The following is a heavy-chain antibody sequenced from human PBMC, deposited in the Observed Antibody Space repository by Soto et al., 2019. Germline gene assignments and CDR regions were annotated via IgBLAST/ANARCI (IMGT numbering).Heavy chain of an antibody. D-gene: IGHD2-15*01. CDR3: ARDLEGYCSGGSCHD. Sequence: GASVKVSCKASCYTFTSYGISWVRQAPGQGLEWMGWISAYNGNTNYAQKLQGRVTMTTDTSTSTAYMELRSLRSDDTAVYYCARDLEGYCSGGSCHDWGQGTLVTVSS. CDR2: ISAYNGNT. J-gene: IGHJ4*02. CDR1: CYTFTSYG. V-gene: IGHV1-18*04.